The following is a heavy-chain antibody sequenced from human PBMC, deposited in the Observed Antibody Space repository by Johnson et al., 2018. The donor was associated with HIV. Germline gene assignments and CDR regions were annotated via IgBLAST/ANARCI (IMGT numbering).Heavy chain of an antibody. Sequence: VQLVEAGGGVVQPGGSLRLSCAASGFTFDDYTMHWVRQAPGKGLEWVSTISSSGGNTYYAASVKGRFPISRDNSKNTLYLQMNSLRIEDTAVYYCARGALVAGTTYAFDIWGRGTMVTVSS. CDR1: GFTFDDYT. D-gene: IGHD1-1*01. J-gene: IGHJ3*02. V-gene: IGHV3-23*04. CDR3: ARGALVAGTTYAFDI. CDR2: ISSSGGNT.